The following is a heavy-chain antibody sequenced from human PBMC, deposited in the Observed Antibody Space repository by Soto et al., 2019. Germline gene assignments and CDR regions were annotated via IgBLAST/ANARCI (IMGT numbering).Heavy chain of an antibody. CDR2: IYHSGNT. CDR3: ARSGLEAYDYSAMDV. Sequence: QAQLQESGPGLVKPSGTLSLTCAVSGGTISSSNWWNWVRQPPGKGLEWIGEIYHSGNTNYNPSLKSRVTISVDKSKNQFSLKLSSVTAADTAVYYCARSGLEAYDYSAMDVWGQGTTVTVSS. D-gene: IGHD1-1*01. J-gene: IGHJ6*02. CDR1: GGTISSSNW. V-gene: IGHV4-4*02.